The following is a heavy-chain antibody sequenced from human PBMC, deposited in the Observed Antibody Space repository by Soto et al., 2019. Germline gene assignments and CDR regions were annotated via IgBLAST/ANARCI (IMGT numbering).Heavy chain of an antibody. V-gene: IGHV4-4*02. CDR3: ARALRGGYNNGWPPGY. Sequence: QVQLQESGPGLVKPSGTLSLTCAVSGGSISSDNWWSWVRQSPGKGLGWIAEIYHSGSTNYNPSLKGRVTISMDKSKKHFSLNLSSVTAADTAVYYCARALRGGYNNGWPPGYWGQGTLVTVSS. CDR1: GGSISSDNW. J-gene: IGHJ4*02. CDR2: IYHSGST. D-gene: IGHD6-19*01.